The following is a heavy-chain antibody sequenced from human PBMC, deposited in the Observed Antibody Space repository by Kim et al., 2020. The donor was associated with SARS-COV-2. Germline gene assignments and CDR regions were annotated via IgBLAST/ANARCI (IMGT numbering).Heavy chain of an antibody. V-gene: IGHV3-9*01. Sequence: GGSLRLSCAASGFTFDDYAMHWVRQAPGKGLEWVSGISWNSGSIGYADSVKGXFTISRDNAKNSLYLQMNSLRXEDXXLXXXAXDXVGLWVGASLFDPWG. J-gene: IGHJ5*02. D-gene: IGHD3-10*01. CDR1: GFTFDDYA. CDR2: ISWNSGSI. CDR3: AXDXVGLWVGASLFDP.